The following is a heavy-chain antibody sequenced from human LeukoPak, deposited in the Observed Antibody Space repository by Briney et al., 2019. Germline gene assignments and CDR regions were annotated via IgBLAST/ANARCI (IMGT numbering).Heavy chain of an antibody. CDR2: IYTSGST. Sequence: SETLPLTCTVSGGSISSYYWSWIRQPAGKGLEWIGRIYTSGSTNYNPSLKSRVTMSVDTSKNQFSLKLSSVTAADTAVYYCARFDVRGSLRHFDYWGQGTLVTVSS. CDR1: GGSISSYY. J-gene: IGHJ4*02. D-gene: IGHD3-10*02. V-gene: IGHV4-4*07. CDR3: ARFDVRGSLRHFDY.